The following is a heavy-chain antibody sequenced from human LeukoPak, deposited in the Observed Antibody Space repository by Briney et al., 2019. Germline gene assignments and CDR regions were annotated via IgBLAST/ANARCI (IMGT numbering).Heavy chain of an antibody. J-gene: IGHJ4*02. CDR1: DGSFSDYY. CDR3: AGGRGVRGKGYFDY. Sequence: SETLSLTCAVYDGSFSDYYWSWIRQPPGKGLEWIGEINHSGSTNYNPSLKSRVTISVDTSKNQFSLKLSSVTAADTAVYYCAGGRGVRGKGYFDYWGQGTLVTVSS. D-gene: IGHD3-10*01. V-gene: IGHV4-34*01. CDR2: INHSGST.